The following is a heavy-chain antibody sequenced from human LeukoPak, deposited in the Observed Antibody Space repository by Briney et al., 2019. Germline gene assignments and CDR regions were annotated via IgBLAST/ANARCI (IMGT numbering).Heavy chain of an antibody. D-gene: IGHD3-9*01. V-gene: IGHV4-4*07. Sequence: SETLSLTCTVSGGSISSNYWSWIRQPAGKGLEWIGRIYTSGSTNYSPSLKSRVTLSVDTSRNQFSLRLSSVTAADTAVYYCARHVWLQPFDYWGQGTLVTVSS. J-gene: IGHJ4*02. CDR3: ARHVWLQPFDY. CDR2: IYTSGST. CDR1: GGSISSNY.